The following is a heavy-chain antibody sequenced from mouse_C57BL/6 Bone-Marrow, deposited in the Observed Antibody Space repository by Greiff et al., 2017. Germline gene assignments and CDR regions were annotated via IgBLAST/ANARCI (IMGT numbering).Heavy chain of an antibody. V-gene: IGHV1-64*01. CDR1: GYTFTSYW. CDR3: ARTSSAWFAY. CDR2: IHPNSGST. Sequence: VQLQQPGAELVKPGASVKLSCKASGYTFTSYWMHWVKQRPGQGLEWIGIIHPNSGSTNYNEKFKSKATLTVEKSSSTAYMQLSSLTSEDSAVYFCARTSSAWFAYWGQGTLVTVSA. J-gene: IGHJ3*01. D-gene: IGHD3-1*01.